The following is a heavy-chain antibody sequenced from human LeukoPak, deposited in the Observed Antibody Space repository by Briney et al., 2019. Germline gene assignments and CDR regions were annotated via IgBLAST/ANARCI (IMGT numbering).Heavy chain of an antibody. J-gene: IGHJ5*02. V-gene: IGHV3-48*04. D-gene: IGHD1-1*01. Sequence: GGSLRLSCAASGFNFDDYGMSWVRQAPGKGLEWVSYISSSGSTIYYADSVKGRFTISRDNAKNSLYLQMNSLRAEDTAVYHCARDLSRWHWKAWFDPWGQGTLVTVSS. CDR3: ARDLSRWHWKAWFDP. CDR2: ISSSGSTI. CDR1: GFNFDDYG.